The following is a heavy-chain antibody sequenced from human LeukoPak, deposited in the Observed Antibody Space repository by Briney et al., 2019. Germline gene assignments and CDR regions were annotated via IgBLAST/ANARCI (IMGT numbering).Heavy chain of an antibody. V-gene: IGHV3-23*01. Sequence: PGGSLRLSCAASGFTFKNNAMTWVRQAPGKGLEWVSAINGGGDDTEYADSVKGRFTISRDNSKNTLLLQMNSLRVEDTAVYYCARDLGASGSPRDWYYFDDWGQGTLVTVSS. CDR2: INGGGDDT. CDR1: GFTFKNNA. D-gene: IGHD1-26*01. J-gene: IGHJ4*02. CDR3: ARDLGASGSPRDWYYFDD.